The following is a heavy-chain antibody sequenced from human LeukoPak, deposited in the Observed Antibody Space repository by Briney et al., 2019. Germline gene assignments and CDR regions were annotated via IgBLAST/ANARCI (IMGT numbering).Heavy chain of an antibody. CDR1: GRSFRGYY. CDR3: ARVSWFPGTSYYYMDV. Sequence: SETLSLTCAVYGRSFRGYYWSWMRQPPGKGLEWIGYIYYSGTTNYNPLLKSRVTISVDTSKNQFSLKLSSVTAADTAVYYCARVSWFPGTSYYYMDVWGKGTTVTVSS. J-gene: IGHJ6*03. V-gene: IGHV4-59*01. D-gene: IGHD1-1*01. CDR2: IYYSGTT.